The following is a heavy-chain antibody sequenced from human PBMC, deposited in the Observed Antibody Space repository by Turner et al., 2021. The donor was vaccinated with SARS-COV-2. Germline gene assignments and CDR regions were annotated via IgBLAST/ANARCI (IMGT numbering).Heavy chain of an antibody. CDR2: VSYDGSNK. J-gene: IGHJ3*02. CDR3: ARTKGGNYLDAFDI. CDR1: EFTFSIYA. V-gene: IGHV3-30*04. Sequence: GSGGSVVQPGRSLILSCAASEFTFSIYAMHWVRQAPGKGLEWVAVVSYDGSNKYYADSVRGRFTISRDNSKNTLYLQMNSLRAEDTAVYYCARTKGGNYLDAFDIWGQGTMVTVSS. D-gene: IGHD1-26*01.